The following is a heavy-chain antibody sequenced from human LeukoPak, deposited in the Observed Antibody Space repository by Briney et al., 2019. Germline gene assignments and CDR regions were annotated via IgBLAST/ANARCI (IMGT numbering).Heavy chain of an antibody. CDR1: GFTFSSYG. V-gene: IGHV3-33*01. CDR3: ARGFKQQLVPLHYYYMDV. CDR2: IWNDGSNK. D-gene: IGHD6-13*01. Sequence: PGGSLRLSCAASGFTFSSYGMHWVRQAPGKGLEWVAVIWNDGSNKYYADSVKGRFTISRDNSKNTLYLQMNSLRAEDTAVYYCARGFKQQLVPLHYYYMDVWGKGTTVTVSS. J-gene: IGHJ6*03.